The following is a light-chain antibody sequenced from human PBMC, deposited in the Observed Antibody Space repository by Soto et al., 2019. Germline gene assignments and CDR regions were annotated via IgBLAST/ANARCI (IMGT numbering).Light chain of an antibody. CDR2: GAS. J-gene: IGKJ1*01. V-gene: IGKV3-15*01. CDR1: QSVSSN. Sequence: EIVMTQSPATLSVSPGERATLSCRASQSVSSNLAWYQQKPGQAPRLLIYGASTRANGIPARFSGSGSGTESTLTISSVQAEDFAVYYCQQYNNRPRTFGQGTKVYIK. CDR3: QQYNNRPRT.